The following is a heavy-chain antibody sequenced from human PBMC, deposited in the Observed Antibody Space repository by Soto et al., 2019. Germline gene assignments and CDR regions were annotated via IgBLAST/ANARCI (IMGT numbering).Heavy chain of an antibody. Sequence: QVQLVQSGAEVKKPGASVKVSCKASGYTFTSYDINWVRQAAGQGLEWMGWINLNSGDTDSAQKFQGRLTMTRDTPISTAYMELSSLTSEDTAVYYCARGRGWRYYWGQGTLVTVSS. CDR3: ARGRGWRYY. CDR1: GYTFTSYD. D-gene: IGHD6-19*01. V-gene: IGHV1-8*01. J-gene: IGHJ4*02. CDR2: INLNSGDT.